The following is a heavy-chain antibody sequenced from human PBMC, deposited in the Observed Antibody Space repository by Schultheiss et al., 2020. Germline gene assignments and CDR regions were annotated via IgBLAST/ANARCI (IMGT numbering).Heavy chain of an antibody. CDR2: ISYDGSSK. V-gene: IGHV3-30*03. CDR1: GFTFSSYG. D-gene: IGHD3-10*01. CDR3: ARDGNTMVQGVIINYYGIGV. J-gene: IGHJ6*02. Sequence: GSLRLSCAASGFTFSSYGMHWVRQAPGKGLEWVAGISYDGSSKYYADSVKGRFTISRDNSKNTLYLQMNSLRAEETAVYYCARDGNTMVQGVIINYYGIGVWGHGSTVTVSS.